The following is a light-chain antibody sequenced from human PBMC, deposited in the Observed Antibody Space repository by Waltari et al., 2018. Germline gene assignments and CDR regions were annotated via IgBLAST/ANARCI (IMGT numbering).Light chain of an antibody. CDR3: MPGIHVPGP. V-gene: IGKV2-29*02. J-gene: IGKJ1*01. CDR1: QSLLHSAGKTY. CDR2: EVS. Sequence: IVMTQIPLYLSVTPGQPASISCNSSQSLLHSAGKTYLYWYQQKPGQSPQLLIYEVSGRFSGGPDGCSGSRSGRDFTRKIRRVHAGDVVVYSCMPGIHVPGPFGQGTKLEIK.